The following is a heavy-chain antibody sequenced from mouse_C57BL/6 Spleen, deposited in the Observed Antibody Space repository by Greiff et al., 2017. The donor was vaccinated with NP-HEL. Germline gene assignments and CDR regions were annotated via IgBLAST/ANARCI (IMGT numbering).Heavy chain of an antibody. D-gene: IGHD1-1*01. V-gene: IGHV1-15*01. CDR2: IDPETGGT. CDR3: AFITTVVATRYFDV. Sequence: VQLQQSGAELVRPGASVTLSCKASGYTFTDYEMHWVKQTPVHGLEWIGAIDPETGGTAYNQKFKGKAILTADKSSSTAYMELRSLTSEDSAVYYCAFITTVVATRYFDVWGTGTTVTVSS. CDR1: GYTFTDYE. J-gene: IGHJ1*03.